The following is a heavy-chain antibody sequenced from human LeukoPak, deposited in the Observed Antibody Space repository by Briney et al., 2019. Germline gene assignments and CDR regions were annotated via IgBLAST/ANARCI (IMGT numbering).Heavy chain of an antibody. Sequence: PGGSLRLSCAASGFSLTNFDMNWIRQAPGKGLEWVSFFSVRYNVIYYADSVKGRFTISRDNAKNSLYLQMNSLRAEDMALYYCAARKGDYYGSGSYYRKTDAFDIWGQGTMVTVSS. J-gene: IGHJ3*02. CDR2: FSVRYNVI. V-gene: IGHV3-48*04. CDR3: AARKGDYYGSGSYYRKTDAFDI. D-gene: IGHD3-10*01. CDR1: GFSLTNFD.